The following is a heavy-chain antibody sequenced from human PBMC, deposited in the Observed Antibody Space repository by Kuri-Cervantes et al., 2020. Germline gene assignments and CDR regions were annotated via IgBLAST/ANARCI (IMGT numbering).Heavy chain of an antibody. CDR1: GGSFSGYY. V-gene: IGHV4-34*01. CDR3: ARSHCSSTSCYPYYFDY. Sequence: GSLRLSCAVYGGSFSGYYWSWIRQPPGKGLEWIGGINHSGSTNYNPSLKRRVTISVDTSKNQFSLKLSSVTAADTAVYYCARSHCSSTSCYPYYFDYWGQGTLVTVSS. D-gene: IGHD2-2*01. J-gene: IGHJ4*02. CDR2: INHSGST.